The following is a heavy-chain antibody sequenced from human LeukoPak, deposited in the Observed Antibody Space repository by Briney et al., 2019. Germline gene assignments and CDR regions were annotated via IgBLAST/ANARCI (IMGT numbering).Heavy chain of an antibody. CDR3: ARDPISAPGILDY. V-gene: IGHV1-18*01. D-gene: IGHD6-13*01. Sequence: GASVKVSCKASGYTFTNYGISWVRQAPGKGLEWMGWISAYNGNTNYAQEFQGRVTMTTDTSTSTAYMELRSLSSDDTAVYHCARDPISAPGILDYWGQGTLVTVSS. CDR2: ISAYNGNT. CDR1: GYTFTNYG. J-gene: IGHJ4*02.